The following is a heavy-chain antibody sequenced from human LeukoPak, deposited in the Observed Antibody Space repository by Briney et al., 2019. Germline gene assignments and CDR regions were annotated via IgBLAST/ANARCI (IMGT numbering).Heavy chain of an antibody. Sequence: SETLFLTCTVSGGSVNSYYWTWIRQPPGRGLEWIGYIFYSGTTEYNPSLKSRVTISKDTSSNQFSLKLSSVTAADTAVYYCARNRVLLWFGELFFPDAFDIWGQGTMVTVSS. CDR1: GGSVNSYY. CDR2: IFYSGTT. V-gene: IGHV4-59*08. CDR3: ARNRVLLWFGELFFPDAFDI. J-gene: IGHJ3*02. D-gene: IGHD3-10*01.